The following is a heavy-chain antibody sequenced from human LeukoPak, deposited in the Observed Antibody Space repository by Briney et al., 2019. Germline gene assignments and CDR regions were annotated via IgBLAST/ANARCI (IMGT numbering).Heavy chain of an antibody. CDR3: AKDWGQWLVPFFDY. V-gene: IGHV3-23*01. CDR2: ISGSGGST. D-gene: IGHD6-19*01. Sequence: GGSLRLSCAASGFTFSSYAMSWVRQAPGKGLEWASAISGSGGSTYYADSVKGRFTISRDNSKNTLYLQMNSLRAEDTAVYYCAKDWGQWLVPFFDYWGQGTLVTVSS. J-gene: IGHJ4*02. CDR1: GFTFSSYA.